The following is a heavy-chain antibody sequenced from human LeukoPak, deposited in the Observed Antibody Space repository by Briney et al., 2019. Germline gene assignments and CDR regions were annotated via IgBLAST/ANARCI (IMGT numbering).Heavy chain of an antibody. CDR3: ARRDSSGWYYFDH. CDR1: GFTFSNYV. V-gene: IGHV3-30*04. D-gene: IGHD6-19*01. J-gene: IGHJ4*02. CDR2: VSYDGSNK. Sequence: GRSLRLSCAASGFTFSNYVMHWVRQAPGKGLEWVAVVSYDGSNKYYADSVKGRSTISRDNSKNTLYLQMNSLRAEDSALYFCARRDSSGWYYFDHWGPGTLVTVSS.